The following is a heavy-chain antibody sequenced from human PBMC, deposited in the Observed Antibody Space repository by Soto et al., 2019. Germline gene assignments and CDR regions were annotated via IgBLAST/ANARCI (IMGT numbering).Heavy chain of an antibody. CDR3: ARAFTARAIYNGVYYYGMDV. CDR2: SLYDGSQT. Sequence: GGSLRLSCAASGFSFKNYGVHWVRQAPGKGLEWVAVSLYDGSQTRYADSVRGRFTLSRNNFHNSLYLHMDSLKAEDTAMYYCARAFTARAIYNGVYYYGMDVWGRGTTVTVSS. D-gene: IGHD1-1*01. J-gene: IGHJ6*01. V-gene: IGHV3-33*01. CDR1: GFSFKNYG.